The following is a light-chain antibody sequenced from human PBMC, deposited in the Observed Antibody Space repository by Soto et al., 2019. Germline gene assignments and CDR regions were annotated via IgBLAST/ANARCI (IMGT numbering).Light chain of an antibody. V-gene: IGKV3-20*01. J-gene: IGKJ5*01. Sequence: EIVLTKSTGTLSLSPGERATLSCRASQSVSSSYLAWYQQKPGQAPRLLIYGASSRATGIPDRFSGSGSGTDFTLTISRLEPEDFAVYYCQQYGSSPSITFGQGTRLET. CDR3: QQYGSSPSIT. CDR1: QSVSSSY. CDR2: GAS.